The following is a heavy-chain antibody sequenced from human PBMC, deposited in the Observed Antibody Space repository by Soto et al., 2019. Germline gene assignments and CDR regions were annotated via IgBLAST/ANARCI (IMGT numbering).Heavy chain of an antibody. D-gene: IGHD5-18*01. CDR3: ARDTAMGPFDY. CDR2: ISSSGSTI. Sequence: PGGSLRLSCAASGFTFSSYEMNWVRQAPGKGLEWVSYISSSGSTIYYADSVKGRFTISRDNAKNSLYLQMNSLRAEDTAVYYCARDTAMGPFDYWGQGTLVTVS. CDR1: GFTFSSYE. V-gene: IGHV3-48*03. J-gene: IGHJ4*02.